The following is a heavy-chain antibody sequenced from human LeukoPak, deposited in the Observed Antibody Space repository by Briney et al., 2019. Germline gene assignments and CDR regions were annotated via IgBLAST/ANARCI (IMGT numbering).Heavy chain of an antibody. Sequence: SETLSLTCAVSGYSISSGYYWACVRQPPGKGPEWVGSIHHSGSTYYNPSLKSRVSMSVDTSKNHFSLHLTSVTAADTAVYYCARGGNPWRPGDYFDPWGQGTLVSVSS. D-gene: IGHD1-14*01. J-gene: IGHJ5*02. CDR1: GYSISSGYY. V-gene: IGHV4-38-2*01. CDR2: IHHSGST. CDR3: ARGGNPWRPGDYFDP.